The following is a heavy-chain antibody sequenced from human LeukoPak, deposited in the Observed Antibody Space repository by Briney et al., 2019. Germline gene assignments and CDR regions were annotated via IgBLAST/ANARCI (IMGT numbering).Heavy chain of an antibody. CDR1: GGTFSSYA. D-gene: IGHD3-22*01. J-gene: IGHJ4*02. CDR3: ARSSYDSSGYWEYYFDY. CDR2: IIPIFGTA. Sequence: WASVKVSCKASGGTFSSYAISWVRQAPGQGLEWMGGIIPIFGTANYAQKFQGRVTITADESTSTAYMELSSLRSEDTAVYYCARSSYDSSGYWEYYFDYWGQGALVTVSS. V-gene: IGHV1-69*13.